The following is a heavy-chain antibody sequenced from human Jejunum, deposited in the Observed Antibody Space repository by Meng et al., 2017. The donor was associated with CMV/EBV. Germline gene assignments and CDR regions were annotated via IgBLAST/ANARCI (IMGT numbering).Heavy chain of an antibody. J-gene: IGHJ4*02. Sequence: QGWGSVLVKPSVTLSLTCTVSDGSISNSNYYWGWIRQPTGKGLEWIGSIYYSGTTYYNPSLKSRVTISIDTSKKQFSLRLSSVTAADMAVYYCARDYNFWSAPALDYWGQGTLVTVSS. CDR2: IYYSGTT. CDR3: ARDYNFWSAPALDY. D-gene: IGHD3-3*01. V-gene: IGHV4-39*07. CDR1: DGSISNSNYY.